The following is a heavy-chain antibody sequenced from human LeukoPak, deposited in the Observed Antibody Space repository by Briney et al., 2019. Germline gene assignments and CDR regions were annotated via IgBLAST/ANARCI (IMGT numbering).Heavy chain of an antibody. CDR2: IYHSGST. CDR3: AREGYGGNPAPFDY. V-gene: IGHV4-38-2*02. J-gene: IGHJ4*02. Sequence: SETLSLTCTVSGYSISSGYYWGWIRQPPGKGLEWIGSIYHSGSTYYNPSLKSRLTISVDTSKNHFSLKLSSVTAADTAVYYCAREGYGGNPAPFDYWGQGTLVTVSS. CDR1: GYSISSGYY. D-gene: IGHD4-23*01.